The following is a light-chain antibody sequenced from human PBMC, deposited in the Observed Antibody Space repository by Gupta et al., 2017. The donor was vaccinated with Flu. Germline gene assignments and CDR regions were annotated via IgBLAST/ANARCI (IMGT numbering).Light chain of an antibody. Sequence: PSPLSASVGDRVTVTCRASHSISRLLAWYQQKPGRAPKLLIYRASTLQDGVPSRFSGSGSGTEFTLTISSLHPDEFGSYYCQQDYNFPRTFGQGSRVEIE. CDR2: RAS. V-gene: IGKV1-5*03. CDR1: HSISRL. J-gene: IGKJ1*01. CDR3: QQDYNFPRT.